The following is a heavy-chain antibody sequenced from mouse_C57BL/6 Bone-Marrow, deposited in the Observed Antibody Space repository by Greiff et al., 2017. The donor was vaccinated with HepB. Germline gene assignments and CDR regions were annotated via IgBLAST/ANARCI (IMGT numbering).Heavy chain of an antibody. D-gene: IGHD1-1*01. Sequence: QVQLQQPGAELVRPGTSVKLSCKASGYTFTSYWMHWVKQRPGQGLEWIGVIDPSDSYTNYNQKFKGKATLTVDTSSSTAYRQLSSLTSEDSAVYYCASKGDYYGSSYWYFDVWGTGTTVTVSS. J-gene: IGHJ1*03. V-gene: IGHV1-59*01. CDR3: ASKGDYYGSSYWYFDV. CDR2: IDPSDSYT. CDR1: GYTFTSYW.